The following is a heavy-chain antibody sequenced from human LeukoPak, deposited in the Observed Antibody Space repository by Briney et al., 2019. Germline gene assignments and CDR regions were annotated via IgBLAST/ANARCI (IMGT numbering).Heavy chain of an antibody. D-gene: IGHD3-10*01. Sequence: SETLSLTCTVSGGSISSYYWSWIRQPPGKGLEWIGYIYYSGSTYYNPSLKSRVTISVDTSKNQFSLKLSSVTAADTAVYYCARQSGAEDVWGQGTTVTVSS. CDR3: ARQSGAEDV. CDR2: IYYSGST. V-gene: IGHV4-59*04. J-gene: IGHJ6*02. CDR1: GGSISSYY.